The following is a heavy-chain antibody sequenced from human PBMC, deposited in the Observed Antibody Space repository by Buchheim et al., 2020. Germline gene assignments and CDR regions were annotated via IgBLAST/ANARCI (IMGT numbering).Heavy chain of an antibody. CDR2: ISSSSSTI. CDR3: ARAYPTYYDFWSGYLAPHYYYGMDV. D-gene: IGHD3-3*01. CDR1: GFTFSSYS. J-gene: IGHJ6*02. Sequence: EVQLVESGGGLVQPGGSLRLSCAASGFTFSSYSMNWVRQAPGKGLEWVSSISSSSSTIYYADSVKGRFTISRDNAKNSLYLQMNSLRDEDTAVYYCARAYPTYYDFWSGYLAPHYYYGMDVWGQGTT. V-gene: IGHV3-48*02.